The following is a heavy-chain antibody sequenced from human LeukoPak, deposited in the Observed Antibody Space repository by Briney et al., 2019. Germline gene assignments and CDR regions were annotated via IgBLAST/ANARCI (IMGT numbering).Heavy chain of an antibody. Sequence: RGESLKISCQGSGYSFTRSWIGWVRQMPGKGLEWVGIIYPGDSDTRYGPSFQGQVTISVDKSINTAYLQWGSLKASDTAMYFCAHTMTYAFDIWGQGTMVTVSS. J-gene: IGHJ3*02. CDR3: AHTMTYAFDI. V-gene: IGHV5-51*01. CDR1: GYSFTRSW. D-gene: IGHD3-22*01. CDR2: IYPGDSDT.